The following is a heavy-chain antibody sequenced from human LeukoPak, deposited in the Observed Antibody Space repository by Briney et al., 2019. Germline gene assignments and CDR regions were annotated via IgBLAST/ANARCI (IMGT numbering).Heavy chain of an antibody. CDR1: GFTFSNYW. CDR3: AELGITMIGGV. CDR2: IQQDGSEK. J-gene: IGHJ6*04. V-gene: IGHV3-7*01. Sequence: GGSLRLSCAASGFTFSNYWMTWVRQAPGKRLEWVANIQQDGSEKYYVDSVKGRFTISRDNAKNSLYLQMNSLRAEDTAVYYCAELGITMIGGVWGKGTTVTISS. D-gene: IGHD3-10*02.